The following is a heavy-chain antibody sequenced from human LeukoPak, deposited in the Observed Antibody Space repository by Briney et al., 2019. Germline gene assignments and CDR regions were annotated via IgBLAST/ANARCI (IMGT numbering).Heavy chain of an antibody. CDR1: GGTFNNYA. V-gene: IGHV1-69*04. CDR2: VVPMFGIR. D-gene: IGHD5-12*01. Sequence: SVKVSCKTSGGTFNNYAISWVRQAPGQGLEWMGSVVPMFGIRNYPQTFRGRVNITADKATNTAYMELRSLRAEDTAIYYCATEPSRSYSFDHLDFWGLGTQVTVSS. CDR3: ATEPSRSYSFDHLDF. J-gene: IGHJ4*02.